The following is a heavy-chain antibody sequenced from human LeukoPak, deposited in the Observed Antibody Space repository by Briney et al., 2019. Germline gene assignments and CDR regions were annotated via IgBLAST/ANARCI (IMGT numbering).Heavy chain of an antibody. Sequence: SETLSLTCAVYGGSFSGYYWSWIRQPPGKGLEWIGEINHSGSTNYNPSLKSRVTISVDTSKNQFSLKLSSVTAADTAVYYCARGRGSYFDYWGQGTPVTVSS. J-gene: IGHJ4*02. CDR3: ARGRGSYFDY. CDR2: INHSGST. CDR1: GGSFSGYY. V-gene: IGHV4-34*01. D-gene: IGHD5-12*01.